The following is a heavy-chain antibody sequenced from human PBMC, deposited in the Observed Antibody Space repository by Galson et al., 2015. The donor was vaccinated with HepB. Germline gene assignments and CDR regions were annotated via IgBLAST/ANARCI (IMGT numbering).Heavy chain of an antibody. CDR2: IDWDDDK. CDR3: ARSITMVRGVRGWFDP. D-gene: IGHD3-10*01. V-gene: IGHV2-70*01. CDR1: GFSLSTSGMC. J-gene: IGHJ5*02. Sequence: PALVKPTQTLTLTCTFSGFSLSTSGMCVSWIRQPPGKALEWLALIDWDDDKYYSTSLKTRLTISKDTSKNQVVLTMTNMDPVDTATYYCARSITMVRGVRGWFDPWGQGTLVTVSS.